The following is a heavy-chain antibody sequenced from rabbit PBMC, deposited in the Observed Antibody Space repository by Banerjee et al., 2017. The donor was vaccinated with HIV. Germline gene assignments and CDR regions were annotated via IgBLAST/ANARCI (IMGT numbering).Heavy chain of an antibody. CDR1: EFDLSSYG. J-gene: IGHJ4*01. Sequence: QEQLEESGGGLVQPGGSLKLSCKASEFDLSSYGMSWVRQAPGKGLEWIGFIDPMFGTTYYANWVNGRFTISSHNAQNTLYLQLNSLTAADSATYFCARDVSYVSGRGANDLWGPGTLVTVS. V-gene: IGHV1S47*01. CDR2: IDPMFGTT. D-gene: IGHD4-1*01. CDR3: ARDVSYVSGRGANDL.